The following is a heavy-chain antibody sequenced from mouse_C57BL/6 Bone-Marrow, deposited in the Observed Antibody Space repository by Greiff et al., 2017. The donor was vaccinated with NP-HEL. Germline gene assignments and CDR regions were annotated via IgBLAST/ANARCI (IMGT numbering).Heavy chain of an antibody. J-gene: IGHJ2*01. CDR2: IDPENGDT. CDR3: TTRMITDYFDY. V-gene: IGHV14-4*01. Sequence: VQLQQSGAELVRPGASVKLSCTASGFNIKDDYMHWVKQRPEQGLEWIGWIDPENGDTEYASKFQGKATITADTSSNTAYLQLSSLTSEDTAVYYCTTRMITDYFDYWGQGTTLTVSS. D-gene: IGHD2-4*01. CDR1: GFNIKDDY.